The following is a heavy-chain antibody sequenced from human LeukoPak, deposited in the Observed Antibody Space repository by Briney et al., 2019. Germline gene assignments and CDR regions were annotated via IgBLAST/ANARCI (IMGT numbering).Heavy chain of an antibody. CDR1: GGSISSGGYY. D-gene: IGHD1-26*01. J-gene: IGHJ4*02. V-gene: IGHV4-31*03. CDR2: IYYSGST. Sequence: SQTLSLTCTVSGGSISSGGYYWSWIRQHPGKGLEWTGYIYYSGSTYYNPSLKSRVTISVDTSKNQFSLKLSSVTAADTAVYYCARGLIVGELNYFDYWGQGTLVTVSS. CDR3: ARGLIVGELNYFDY.